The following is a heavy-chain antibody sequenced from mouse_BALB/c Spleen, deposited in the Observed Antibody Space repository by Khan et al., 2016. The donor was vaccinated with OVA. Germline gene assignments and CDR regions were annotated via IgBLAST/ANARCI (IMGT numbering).Heavy chain of an antibody. J-gene: IGHJ1*01. CDR2: ISYTGST. Sequence: QESGPGLVTPSQSLSLTCTVTGYSITSDYAWNWIRQFPGNKLEWMGYISYTGSTYYNPSPKIQFSITRDTSKNQFFLQLNSVTTEDTATYYCARRVLLLYWYFDVWGAGTTVTVSS. V-gene: IGHV3-2*02. D-gene: IGHD1-1*01. CDR1: GYSITSDYA. CDR3: ARRVLLLYWYFDV.